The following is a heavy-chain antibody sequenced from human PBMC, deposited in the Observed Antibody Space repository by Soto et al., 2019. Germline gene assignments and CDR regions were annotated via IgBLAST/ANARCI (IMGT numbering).Heavy chain of an antibody. V-gene: IGHV4-39*01. J-gene: IGHJ3*02. D-gene: IGHD2-8*01. CDR3: ARRGYYAISAFDI. CDR1: GGSISSSSYY. Sequence: PSETLSLTCTVSGGSISSSSYYWGWIRQPPGKGLEWIGSIYYSGSTYYKQSLKSRVTISVDTSKNQFSLKLSSVTAADTAVYYCARRGYYAISAFDIWGQGTMVTVSS. CDR2: IYYSGST.